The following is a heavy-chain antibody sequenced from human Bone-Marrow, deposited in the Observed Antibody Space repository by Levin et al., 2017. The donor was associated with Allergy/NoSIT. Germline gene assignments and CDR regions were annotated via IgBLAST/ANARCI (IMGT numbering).Heavy chain of an antibody. CDR3: ARDPSSGHGTGSAFDS. CDR2: IIPIFGTA. J-gene: IGHJ3*02. D-gene: IGHD6-19*01. CDR1: GGTFSSYA. Sequence: SVKVSCKASGGTFSSYAISWVRQAPGQGLEWMGGIIPIFGTANYAQKFQGRVTITADESTSTAYMELSSLRSEDTAVYYCARDPSSGHGTGSAFDSWGQGTMVTVSS. V-gene: IGHV1-69*13.